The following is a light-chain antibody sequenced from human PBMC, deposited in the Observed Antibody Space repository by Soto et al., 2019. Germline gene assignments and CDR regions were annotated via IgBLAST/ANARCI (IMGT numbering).Light chain of an antibody. Sequence: DIVMTQSPDSLAVSLGERATINCKSSQSVLYSSNNKNYLAWYQQQPGQPPKLLIYWASTRESGVPDRFSGSGSGTYFTLTINSLQPDDYGTYYCQQYHSYIFTFGPGTTVDIK. J-gene: IGKJ3*01. CDR1: QSVLYSSNNKNY. V-gene: IGKV4-1*01. CDR3: QQYHSYIFT. CDR2: WAS.